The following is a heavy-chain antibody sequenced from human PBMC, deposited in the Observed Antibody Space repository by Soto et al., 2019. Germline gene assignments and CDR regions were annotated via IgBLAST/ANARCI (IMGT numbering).Heavy chain of an antibody. V-gene: IGHV4-59*08. CDR1: GASISHYY. CDR3: ARRYGSAIDY. CDR2: IYYSGST. Sequence: TLSLTCSVAGASISHYYWSWIRQPPGKGLEWIGFIYYSGSTNYNPSLNSRVTISVDTSKNQFSLKVSSVTAADTAVYYCARRYGSAIDYWGQGTLVTVSS. J-gene: IGHJ4*02. D-gene: IGHD1-26*01.